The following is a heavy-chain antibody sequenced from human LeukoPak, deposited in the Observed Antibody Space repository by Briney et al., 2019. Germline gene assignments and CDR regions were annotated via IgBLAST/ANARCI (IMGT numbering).Heavy chain of an antibody. CDR1: GYTFTGYY. CDR2: INPNSGGT. J-gene: IGHJ6*03. D-gene: IGHD2-2*02. Sequence: GASVKVSCKASGYTFTGYYMHWVRQAPGQGLEWMGWINPNSGGTNYAQKFQGRVTMTRDTSISTAHMELSRLRSDDTAVYYCARGGASYCSSASCYKYYYMDVWGKGTTVTIFS. CDR3: ARGGASYCSSASCYKYYYMDV. V-gene: IGHV1-2*02.